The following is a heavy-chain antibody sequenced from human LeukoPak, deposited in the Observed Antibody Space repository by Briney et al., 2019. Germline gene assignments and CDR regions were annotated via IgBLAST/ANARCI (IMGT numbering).Heavy chain of an antibody. V-gene: IGHV3-7*03. D-gene: IGHD2-15*01. CDR3: ASGILGYCSGGSCYQWA. CDR1: GFTFSSYW. Sequence: GGSLRLSCAASGFTFSSYWMSWVRQAPGKGLEWVANIKQDGSEKYYVDSVKGRFTISRDNAKNSLYLQMNSLRAEDTAVYYCASGILGYCSGGSCYQWAWGQGTLVTVSS. J-gene: IGHJ4*02. CDR2: IKQDGSEK.